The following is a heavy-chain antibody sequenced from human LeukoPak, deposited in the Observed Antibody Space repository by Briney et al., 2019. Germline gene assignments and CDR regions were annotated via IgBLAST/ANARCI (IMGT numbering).Heavy chain of an antibody. D-gene: IGHD6-13*01. V-gene: IGHV3-30*02. CDR1: GFTFSNYG. Sequence: GGSLRLSCAASGFTFSNYGMHWVRQPPGKGLEWVAFIRYDGGIKHYADSVKGRFTLSRDNSKNTLYLQMNSLRAEDTAVYYCVRGAYSSSWLNFDYWGQGTLVTVSS. CDR2: IRYDGGIK. J-gene: IGHJ4*02. CDR3: VRGAYSSSWLNFDY.